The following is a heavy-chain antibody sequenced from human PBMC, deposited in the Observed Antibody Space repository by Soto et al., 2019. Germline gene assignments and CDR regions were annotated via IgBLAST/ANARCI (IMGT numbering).Heavy chain of an antibody. D-gene: IGHD2-15*01. Sequence: GGSLRLSCAASGFTFSSYGMHWVRQAPGKGLEWVAVVWYDGNNKYHADSVKGRFTISRDNSKNTLYLQMNSLRAEDTAVYYCARGSGGYYYYMDVWGKGTTVTVS. CDR2: VWYDGNNK. CDR3: ARGSGGYYYYMDV. V-gene: IGHV3-33*01. J-gene: IGHJ6*03. CDR1: GFTFSSYG.